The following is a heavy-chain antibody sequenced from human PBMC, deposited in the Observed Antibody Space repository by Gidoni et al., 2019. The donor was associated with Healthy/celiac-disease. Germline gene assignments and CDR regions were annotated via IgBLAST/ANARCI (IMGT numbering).Heavy chain of an antibody. V-gene: IGHV3-49*05. CDR3: TRDWGDIVVVVAATPGDY. J-gene: IGHJ4*02. CDR1: GFTFVDSA. Sequence: EVQLVESGGGLVKPGRSLRLSCTASGFTFVDSAMSGFRQAPGQGVEWVGFIRSKAYGGTTEYAASVKGRFTISRDDSKSIAYLQMNSLKTEDTAVYYCTRDWGDIVVVVAATPGDYWGQGTLVTVSS. CDR2: IRSKAYGGTT. D-gene: IGHD2-15*01.